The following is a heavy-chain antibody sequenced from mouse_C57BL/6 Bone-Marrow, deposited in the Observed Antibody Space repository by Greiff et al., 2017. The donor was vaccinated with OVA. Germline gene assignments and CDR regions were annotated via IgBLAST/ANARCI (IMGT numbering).Heavy chain of an antibody. V-gene: IGHV1-64*01. CDR2: IHPNSGST. D-gene: IGHD1-1*01. Sequence: QVQLQQPGAELVKPGASVKLSCKASGYTFTSYWMHWVKQRPGQGLEWIGMIHPNSGSTNYNEKFKSKATLPVDKSCSTAYMQLISLTSYVSAVYYCARVILFLTSVLATDSAMDYWGLGTSVTVSS. CDR1: GYTFTSYW. J-gene: IGHJ4*01. CDR3: ARVILFLTSVLATDSAMDY.